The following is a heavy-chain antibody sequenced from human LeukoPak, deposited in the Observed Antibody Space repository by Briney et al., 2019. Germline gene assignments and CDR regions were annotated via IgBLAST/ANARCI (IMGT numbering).Heavy chain of an antibody. CDR3: ARGGGYAWDY. V-gene: IGHV3-7*01. J-gene: IGHJ4*02. Sequence: PGGSLTLSCATSGSTFTTYWMNWVRQAPGKGLEGVANIKQDGSEKYYVDSVKGRFTISRDNARNSLYLQMNSLRADDTAVYYCARGGGYAWDYWGQGTLVTVSS. CDR1: GSTFTTYW. D-gene: IGHD5-12*01. CDR2: IKQDGSEK.